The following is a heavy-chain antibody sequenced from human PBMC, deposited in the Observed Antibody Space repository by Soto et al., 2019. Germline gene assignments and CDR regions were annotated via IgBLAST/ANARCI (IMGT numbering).Heavy chain of an antibody. CDR3: ARDWNGDKYFDS. CDR2: IFSDDNT. CDR1: GITATNGH. J-gene: IGHJ4*02. D-gene: IGHD4-17*01. Sequence: EVQLVESGGGLIQPGGSLRLSCAASGITATNGHMSWVRQAPGKGLEWVSVIFSDDNTYYADSVKGRFTISRDTSEDTVYLQMNSLRAEDTAVYYCARDWNGDKYFDSWDKGPLVTVSS. V-gene: IGHV3-53*01.